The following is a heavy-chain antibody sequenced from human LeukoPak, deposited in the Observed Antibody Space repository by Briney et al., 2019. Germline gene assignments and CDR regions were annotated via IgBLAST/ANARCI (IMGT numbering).Heavy chain of an antibody. CDR1: GFTFSNAW. CDR2: IKQDGSEK. J-gene: IGHJ4*02. CDR3: ARVYSSSWYYGAYLEKYYFDY. V-gene: IGHV3-7*01. D-gene: IGHD6-13*01. Sequence: GGSLRLSCAASGFTFSNAWMSWVGQAPGKGREWVANIKQDGSEKYYVDSVKGRFTISRDNAKNSLYLQMNSLRAEDTAVYYCARVYSSSWYYGAYLEKYYFDYWGQGTLVTVSS.